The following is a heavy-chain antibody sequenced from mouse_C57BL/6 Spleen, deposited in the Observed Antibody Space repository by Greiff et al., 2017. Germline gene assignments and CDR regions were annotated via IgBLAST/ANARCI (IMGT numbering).Heavy chain of an antibody. Sequence: EVKLVESGGGLVKPGGSLKLSCAASGFTFSSYAMSWVRQTPEKRLGWVATISDGGSYTYYPDNVKGRFTISRDNAKNNLYLQMSHLKSEDTAMYYCARDGYGSSYWFAYWGQGTLVTVSA. CDR1: GFTFSSYA. J-gene: IGHJ3*01. V-gene: IGHV5-4*01. D-gene: IGHD1-1*01. CDR2: ISDGGSYT. CDR3: ARDGYGSSYWFAY.